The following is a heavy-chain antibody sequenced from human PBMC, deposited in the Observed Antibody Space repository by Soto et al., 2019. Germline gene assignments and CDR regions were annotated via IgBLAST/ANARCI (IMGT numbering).Heavy chain of an antibody. Sequence: PSETLSLTCAVSGGSISGGGYSWSWIRQPPGKGLEWIGYIYHSGSTYYNPSLKSRVTISVDRSKNQFSLKLSSVTAADTAVYYCARGAPVLFDYWGQGTLVTVSS. CDR3: ARGAPVLFDY. CDR2: IYHSGST. CDR1: GGSISGGGYS. J-gene: IGHJ4*02. V-gene: IGHV4-30-2*01.